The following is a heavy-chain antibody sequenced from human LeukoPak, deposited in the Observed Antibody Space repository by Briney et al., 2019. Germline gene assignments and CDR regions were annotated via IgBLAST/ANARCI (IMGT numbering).Heavy chain of an antibody. D-gene: IGHD3-22*01. Sequence: SETLSLTCTVSGGSISSYYWSWIRQLPGKGLEWIGYIYYSGSTNYNPSLKSRVTISVDTSKNQFSLKLSSVTAADTAVYYCAREIYDSSGYYGADYWGQGTLVTVSS. CDR1: GGSISSYY. CDR2: IYYSGST. V-gene: IGHV4-59*01. CDR3: AREIYDSSGYYGADY. J-gene: IGHJ4*02.